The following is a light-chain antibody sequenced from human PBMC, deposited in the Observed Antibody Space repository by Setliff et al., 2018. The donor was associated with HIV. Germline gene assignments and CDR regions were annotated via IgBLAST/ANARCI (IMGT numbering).Light chain of an antibody. CDR1: QSISSN. CDR3: QQYNKWPSWT. CDR2: GAS. V-gene: IGKV3-15*01. Sequence: EIVMTQSPATLSVSPGGRATLSCRASQSISSNLAWYQQKLGQAPRLLIYGASTRATGIPVRFSGTGSGTEFTLTISNLQSEDFAVYYCQQYNKWPSWTFGQGTKVDIK. J-gene: IGKJ1*01.